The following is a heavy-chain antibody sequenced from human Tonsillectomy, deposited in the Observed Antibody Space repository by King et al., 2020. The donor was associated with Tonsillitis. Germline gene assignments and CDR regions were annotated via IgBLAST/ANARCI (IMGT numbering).Heavy chain of an antibody. CDR3: AKHAERFLEWLLFAGYMDV. V-gene: IGHV3-30*18. J-gene: IGHJ6*03. Sequence: VQLVESGGGVVQPGRSLRLSCAASGFTFSSYDMHWVRQAPGKGLEWVAVISYDGSNKYYADSVKGRFTISRDNSKNTLYLQMNSLRAEDTAVYYCAKHAERFLEWLLFAGYMDVWGKGTTVTVSS. CDR2: ISYDGSNK. CDR1: GFTFSSYD. D-gene: IGHD3-3*01.